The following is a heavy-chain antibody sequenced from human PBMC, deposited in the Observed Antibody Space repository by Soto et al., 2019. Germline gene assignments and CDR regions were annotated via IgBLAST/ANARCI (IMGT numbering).Heavy chain of an antibody. CDR1: GFSFSSYG. D-gene: IGHD6-13*01. CDR2: ISGSGGST. J-gene: IGHJ5*02. Sequence: ESGGGVVYPGRSLRLSCTASGFSFSSYGVHWVRQAPGKGLEWVAVISGSGGSTYYADSVKGRFTISRDNSKNTLYLQMNSLRAEDTAVYYCAKDRSSSSWYGWFDPWGQGTLVTVSS. CDR3: AKDRSSSSWYGWFDP. V-gene: IGHV3-23*01.